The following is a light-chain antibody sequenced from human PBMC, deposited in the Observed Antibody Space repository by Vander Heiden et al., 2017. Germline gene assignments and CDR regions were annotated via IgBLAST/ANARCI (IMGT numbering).Light chain of an antibody. J-gene: IGLJ3*02. CDR1: NIGSES. V-gene: IGLV3-21*02. CDR2: DDT. Sequence: SYVLTQPPSVSVAPGQTAWLTCGGNNIGSESVHWYQQRPGQAPVLVVYDDTDRPSGIPERFSGSNSGNRATLTISRVEAGDEADYYCQVWDSSSDHWVFGGGTKLTVL. CDR3: QVWDSSSDHWV.